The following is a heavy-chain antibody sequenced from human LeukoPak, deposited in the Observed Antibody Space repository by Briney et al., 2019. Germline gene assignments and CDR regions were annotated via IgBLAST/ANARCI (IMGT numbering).Heavy chain of an antibody. V-gene: IGHV5-51*01. Sequence: GESLKISCKGSGYSFSSYWIAGVRQMPGKGLEGMGIIHPGNSETTYNPSFRGHVTMSADKSVTTAYLQWSSLEASDTAMYYCARRLSSIATSAANDYWGQGTLVTVSS. CDR1: GYSFSSYW. D-gene: IGHD2-15*01. CDR2: IHPGNSET. J-gene: IGHJ4*02. CDR3: ARRLSSIATSAANDY.